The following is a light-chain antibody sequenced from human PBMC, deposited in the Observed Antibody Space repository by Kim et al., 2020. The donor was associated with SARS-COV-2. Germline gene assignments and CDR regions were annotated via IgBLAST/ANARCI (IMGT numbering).Light chain of an antibody. CDR2: GAS. CDR3: QQYGSSWT. Sequence: EIVLTQSPGTLSLSPGERATLPCRASQSVYSNYLAWYLQKPGQAPRLLIYGASSRATGIPDRFSGSGSGTDFTLTINRLQPDDFAVYYCQQYGSSWTFGQVTKVDIK. CDR1: QSVYSNY. V-gene: IGKV3-20*01. J-gene: IGKJ1*01.